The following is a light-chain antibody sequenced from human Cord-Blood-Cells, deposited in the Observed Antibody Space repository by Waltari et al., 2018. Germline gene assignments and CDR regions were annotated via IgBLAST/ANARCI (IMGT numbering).Light chain of an antibody. CDR1: SSDVGGYNY. CDR3: CSYAGSYTRWV. V-gene: IGLV2-11*01. J-gene: IGLJ3*02. CDR2: DVS. Sequence: QSALTQPRSVSGSPGQSVTISCTGTSSDVGGYNYVSWYQQHPGKAPKLMIYDVSKRPSGVPDHFSGSKSGNTASLTISGLQAEDEADYYCCSYAGSYTRWVFGGGTKLTVL.